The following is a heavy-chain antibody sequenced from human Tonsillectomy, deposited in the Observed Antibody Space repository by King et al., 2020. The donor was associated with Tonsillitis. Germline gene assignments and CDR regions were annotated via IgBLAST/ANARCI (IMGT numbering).Heavy chain of an antibody. J-gene: IGHJ6*03. CDR2: ISSSGSTI. CDR1: GFTFSSYE. V-gene: IGHV3-48*03. D-gene: IGHD3-22*01. CDR3: ARVLYDYDSSGYYNYYYMDV. Sequence: VQLVESGGGLVQPGGSLRLSCAASGFTFSSYEMNWVRQAPGKGLEWVSYISSSGSTIYYADSVKGRFTISRDNAKNSLFLQMNSLRAEDTAVYYCARVLYDYDSSGYYNYYYMDVWGKGTTVTVSS.